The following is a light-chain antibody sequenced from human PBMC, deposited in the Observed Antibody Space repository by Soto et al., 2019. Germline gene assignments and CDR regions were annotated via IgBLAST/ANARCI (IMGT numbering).Light chain of an antibody. Sequence: QSTLTQPRSVSGSPGQSVTISCTGTSSDVGGYNYGSWYQQHPGKAPKLMIYDVSKRPSGVPDRFSGSKSGNTASLTISGLQAEDEADDYCCSYAGSYTYVFGTGTKLNVL. CDR2: DVS. CDR1: SSDVGGYNY. V-gene: IGLV2-11*01. CDR3: CSYAGSYTYV. J-gene: IGLJ1*01.